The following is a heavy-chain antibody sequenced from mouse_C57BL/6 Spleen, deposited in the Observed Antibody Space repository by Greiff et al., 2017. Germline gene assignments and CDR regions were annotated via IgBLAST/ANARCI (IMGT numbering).Heavy chain of an antibody. Sequence: QVQLKESGAELVRPGASVTLSCKASGYTFTDYEMHWVKQTPVHGLEWIGAIDPETGGTAYNQKFKGKAILTADKSSSTAYMELRSLTSEDSAVYYCTRWLLRLYYFDYWGQGTTLTVSS. D-gene: IGHD2-3*01. V-gene: IGHV1-15*01. CDR2: IDPETGGT. J-gene: IGHJ2*01. CDR1: GYTFTDYE. CDR3: TRWLLRLYYFDY.